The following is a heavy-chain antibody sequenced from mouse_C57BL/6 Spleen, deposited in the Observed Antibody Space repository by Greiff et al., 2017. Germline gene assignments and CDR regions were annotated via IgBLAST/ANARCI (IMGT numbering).Heavy chain of an antibody. CDR2: IHPNSGST. CDR3: ARRDTTVVAGDY. Sequence: QVQLQQPGAELVKPGASVQLSCKASGYTFTSYWMHWVKQRPGQGLEWIGMIHPNSGSTNYNEKFKSKATLTVDKSSSTAYMQLSSLTSEDSAVYYCARRDTTVVAGDYWGQGTTLTVSS. J-gene: IGHJ2*01. CDR1: GYTFTSYW. D-gene: IGHD1-1*01. V-gene: IGHV1-64*01.